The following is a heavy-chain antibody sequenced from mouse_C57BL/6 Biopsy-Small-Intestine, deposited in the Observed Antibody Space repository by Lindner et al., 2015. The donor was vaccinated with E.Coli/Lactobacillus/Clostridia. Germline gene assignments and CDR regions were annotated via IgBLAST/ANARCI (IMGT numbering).Heavy chain of an antibody. CDR3: TRGWDGYFDV. J-gene: IGHJ1*03. D-gene: IGHD4-1*01. V-gene: IGHV1-80*01. CDR2: IYPGDGDT. Sequence: VQLQESGAELVKPGASVKISCKVSGYAFSAYWMNWVKQRPGKGLEWIGQIYPGDGDTNYNGKFKGRATLTADKSSRIAYMQLSSLTSEDSAVYFCTRGWDGYFDVWGTGTTVTVSS. CDR1: GYAFSAYW.